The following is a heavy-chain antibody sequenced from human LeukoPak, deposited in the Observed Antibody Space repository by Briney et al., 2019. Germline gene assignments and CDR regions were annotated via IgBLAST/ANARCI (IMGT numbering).Heavy chain of an antibody. CDR1: GFNFNHAW. CDR2: IKSKNDGGTT. Sequence: GGSLKLSCAASGFNFNHAWMTWVRQAPGKGLEWVGRIKSKNDGGTTDFAAPVKGRFTISGDDSKRMMFLEMDGLKTEDTAVYYCVGRPWNFDYWGQGTLVTVSS. V-gene: IGHV3-15*05. CDR3: VGRPWNFDY. D-gene: IGHD1-1*01. J-gene: IGHJ4*02.